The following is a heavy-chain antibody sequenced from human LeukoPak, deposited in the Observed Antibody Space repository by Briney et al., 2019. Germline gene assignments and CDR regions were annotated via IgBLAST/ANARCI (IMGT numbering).Heavy chain of an antibody. CDR2: INHSGST. D-gene: IGHD3-10*01. J-gene: IGHJ4*02. CDR3: ARTLHGSAPPFDY. V-gene: IGHV4-34*01. CDR1: GGSFSGYY. Sequence: KASETLSLTCAVYGGSFSGYYWSWIRQPPGKGLEWIGEINHSGSTNYNPSLKSRVTISVDTSKNQFSLKLSSVTAADTAVYYCARTLHGSAPPFDYWGQGTLVTVSS.